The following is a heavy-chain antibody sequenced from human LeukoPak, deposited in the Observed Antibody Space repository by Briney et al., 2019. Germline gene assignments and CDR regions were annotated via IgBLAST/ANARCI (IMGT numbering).Heavy chain of an antibody. D-gene: IGHD3-3*01. CDR3: ARIDFWSGVLDY. CDR2: INHSGST. CDR1: GGSFSGYY. Sequence: KTSETLSLTCAVYGGSFSGYYWSWIRQPPGKGLEWIGEINHSGSTNYNPSLKSRVTISVDTSKNQFSLKLSSVTAADTAVYYCARIDFWSGVLDYWGQGTLVTVSS. V-gene: IGHV4-34*01. J-gene: IGHJ4*02.